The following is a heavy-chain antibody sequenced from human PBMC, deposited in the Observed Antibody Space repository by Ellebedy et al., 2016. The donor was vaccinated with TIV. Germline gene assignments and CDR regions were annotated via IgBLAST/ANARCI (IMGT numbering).Heavy chain of an antibody. V-gene: IGHV5-10-1*01. CDR2: IGPSDSYT. J-gene: IGHJ4*02. D-gene: IGHD3-9*01. CDR1: GYSFTNYW. Sequence: GEFLKISCKGFGYSFTNYWITWVRQMPGKGLEWMGRIGPSDSYTHYSPSFQGHVTISVDKSISTAYLQWRSLKASDTAIYYCARETHYDILIGSPTDYWGQGTLVTVSS. CDR3: ARETHYDILIGSPTDY.